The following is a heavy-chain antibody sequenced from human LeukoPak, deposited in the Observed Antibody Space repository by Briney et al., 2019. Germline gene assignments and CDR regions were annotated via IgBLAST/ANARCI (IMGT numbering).Heavy chain of an antibody. CDR3: ARVSNGGGFDP. J-gene: IGHJ5*02. CDR2: INHSGST. CDR1: GGSFSGYY. Sequence: SETLSLTCAVYGGSFSGYYWSWIRQPPGKGLEWIGEINHSGSTYYNPSLKSRVTISVDTSKNQFSLNLTSVTAADTAVYYCARVSNGGGFDPWGQGTLVTVSS. D-gene: IGHD3-22*01. V-gene: IGHV4-34*01.